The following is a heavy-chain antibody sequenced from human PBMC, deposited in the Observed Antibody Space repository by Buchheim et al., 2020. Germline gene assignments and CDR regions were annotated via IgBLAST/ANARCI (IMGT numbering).Heavy chain of an antibody. CDR1: GGSISSSSYY. D-gene: IGHD2-2*02. J-gene: IGHJ6*02. CDR2: IYYSGST. V-gene: IGHV4-39*01. Sequence: QLQLQESGPGLVKPSETLSLTCTVSGGSISSSSYYWGWIRQPPGKGLEWIGSIYYSGSTYYNPSLKSRVTISDDTSKNQFSLKLSSVTAADTAVYYCARQGTDIVVVPAAIGGDYYGMDVWGQGTT. CDR3: ARQGTDIVVVPAAIGGDYYGMDV.